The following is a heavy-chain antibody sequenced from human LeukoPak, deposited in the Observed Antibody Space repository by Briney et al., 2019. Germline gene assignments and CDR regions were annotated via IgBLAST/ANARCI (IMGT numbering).Heavy chain of an antibody. CDR2: MNPNSGNT. CDR1: GYTFSNYD. V-gene: IGHV1-8*01. Sequence: GASVKVSCKASGYTFSNYDISWVRQATGQGLEWMGWMNPNSGNTGYAEKFQGRITMTRDTSISTAYMELSSLRSEDTAVYYCARNSGLADCWGQGTLVTVSP. D-gene: IGHD5-12*01. CDR3: ARNSGLADC. J-gene: IGHJ4*02.